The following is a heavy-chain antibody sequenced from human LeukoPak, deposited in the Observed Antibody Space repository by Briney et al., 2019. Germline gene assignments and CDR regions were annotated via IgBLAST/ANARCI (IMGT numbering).Heavy chain of an antibody. CDR1: GYSFTSYW. CDR3: ARYYYGSGSYSNWFDP. V-gene: IGHV5-51*03. Sequence: GESLKISCKGSGYSFTSYWIGWVRQMPGKGLEGMGIIYPGDSDTRYSPSFQGQVTISADKSLSTAYLQWSSLKASDTAMYYCARYYYGSGSYSNWFDPWGQGTLVTVSS. CDR2: IYPGDSDT. J-gene: IGHJ5*02. D-gene: IGHD3-10*01.